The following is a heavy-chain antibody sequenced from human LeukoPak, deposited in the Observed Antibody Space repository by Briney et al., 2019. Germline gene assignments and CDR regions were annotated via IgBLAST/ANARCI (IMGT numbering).Heavy chain of an antibody. V-gene: IGHV3-33*06. CDR2: IWSDGSIK. D-gene: IGHD6-13*01. CDR3: AKDGPAAAGSTWNYYYYYYMDV. CDR1: GFTFSSYG. J-gene: IGHJ6*03. Sequence: PGRSLRLSCAAPGFTFSSYGMHWVRQAPGKGLEWVAVIWSDGSIKYYADSVKGRFTISRDNSKNTLYRQMNSLRAEDTAVYYCAKDGPAAAGSTWNYYYYYYMDVWGKGTTVTVSS.